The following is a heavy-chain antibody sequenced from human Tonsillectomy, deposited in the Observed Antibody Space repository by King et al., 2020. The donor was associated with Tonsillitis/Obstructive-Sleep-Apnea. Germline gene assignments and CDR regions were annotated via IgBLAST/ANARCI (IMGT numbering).Heavy chain of an antibody. Sequence: VQLVESGGGLVRPGGSLRLSCAASGFTFSDAWMNWVRQVPGKGLEWVGRIKSKGGGETTDYAAPLKGRFTISRDDSKNTLFLQMNSLRAEDTSVYYCIWDTLMLYNFHYWGQGTLVTVSS. CDR1: GFTFSDAW. J-gene: IGHJ4*02. D-gene: IGHD2-8*01. CDR3: IWDTLMLYNFHY. CDR2: IKSKGGGETT. V-gene: IGHV3-15*07.